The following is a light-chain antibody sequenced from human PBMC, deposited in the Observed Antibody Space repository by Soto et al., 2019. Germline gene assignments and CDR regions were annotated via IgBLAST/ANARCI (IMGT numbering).Light chain of an antibody. V-gene: IGKV1-5*03. Sequence: DIQMTQSPSTLSASVGDRVTITCRASQSISSWLAWYQQKPGRAPKLLIYTASSLETGVPSRFSGSGSGTEFTLIISSLQPDDFASYYCHQYGSSSPWTFGQGTKVEIK. CDR2: TAS. CDR1: QSISSW. J-gene: IGKJ1*01. CDR3: HQYGSSSPWT.